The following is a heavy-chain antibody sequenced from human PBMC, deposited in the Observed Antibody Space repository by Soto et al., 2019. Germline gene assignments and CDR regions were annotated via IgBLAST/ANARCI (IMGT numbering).Heavy chain of an antibody. Sequence: EVQLVESGGGLVKPGGSLRLSCAASGFTFSSYSMNWVRQAPGKGLEWVSSISSSSSYIYYADSVKGRFTISRDNAKNSLYLQMNSLRAEDTAVYYCARSPRGCSSTSCYAYMDVWGKGTTVTVSS. CDR1: GFTFSSYS. D-gene: IGHD2-2*01. J-gene: IGHJ6*03. V-gene: IGHV3-21*01. CDR3: ARSPRGCSSTSCYAYMDV. CDR2: ISSSSSYI.